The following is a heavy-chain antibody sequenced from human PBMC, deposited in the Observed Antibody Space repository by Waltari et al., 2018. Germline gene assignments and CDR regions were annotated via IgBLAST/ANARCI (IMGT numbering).Heavy chain of an antibody. J-gene: IGHJ4*02. Sequence: VRLVESGGGLIHPGGSLRLSCAASGLSVSNNYMHWVRQAPGKGLEWVSVIYTGGMTYYSDAVKGRFTISRDISKNMVYLQMNNLRAEDTALYYCARDTTSRERAGDWGQGTLVTVSS. CDR2: IYTGGMT. CDR3: ARDTTSRERAGD. V-gene: IGHV3-53*01. CDR1: GLSVSNNY. D-gene: IGHD1-1*01.